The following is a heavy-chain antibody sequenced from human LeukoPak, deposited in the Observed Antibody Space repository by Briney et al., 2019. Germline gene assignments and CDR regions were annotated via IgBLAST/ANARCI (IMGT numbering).Heavy chain of an antibody. CDR2: IWHDGNRN. J-gene: IGHJ4*02. CDR1: GFTFNNYG. Sequence: GGSLRLSCTASGFTFNNYGMHWVRQAPGKGLEWVAFIWHDGNRNSYADSVKGRFTISRDTSKNTLFLQMSNLRGEDTAVYYCAKDRGWELELYYFDYWGQGTLVTVSS. V-gene: IGHV3-30*02. CDR3: AKDRGWELELYYFDY. D-gene: IGHD4-23*01.